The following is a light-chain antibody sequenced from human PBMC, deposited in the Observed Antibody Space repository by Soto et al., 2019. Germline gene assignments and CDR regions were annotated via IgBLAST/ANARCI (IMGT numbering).Light chain of an antibody. CDR1: QSVSNN. CDR2: DAS. V-gene: IGKV3-11*01. J-gene: IGKJ5*01. CDR3: QHGGT. Sequence: EIVLTQSPATLSLSPGERATVSCRASQSVSNNLGWYQQKAGQAPRLLIYDASNRPTGIPARFSGSGSATDFTLPISSLQPEDFAVYYCQHGGTFGRGTRLEIK.